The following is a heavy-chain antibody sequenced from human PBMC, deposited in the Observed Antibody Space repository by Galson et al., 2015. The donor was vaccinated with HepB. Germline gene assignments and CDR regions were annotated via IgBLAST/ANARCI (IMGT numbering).Heavy chain of an antibody. CDR3: ARRVRDPNWYFDL. Sequence: TLSLTCTVSGGSISSGSYCWRWIRQPAGEGLEWIGRICTSGSTKHNLSLKGRVTMYVATSTTQFSLKRSSVTAADTAVYYSARRVRDPNWYFDLWGRGTLVSVSS. CDR2: ICTSGST. V-gene: IGHV4-61*02. J-gene: IGHJ2*01. CDR1: GGSISSGSYC. D-gene: IGHD3-10*01.